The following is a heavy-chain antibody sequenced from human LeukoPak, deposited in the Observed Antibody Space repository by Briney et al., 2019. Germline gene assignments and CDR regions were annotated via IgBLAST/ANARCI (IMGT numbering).Heavy chain of an antibody. Sequence: SGGSLRLSCAASGFTFSSYAMSWVRQAPGKGLEWVSAISGSGGSTYYADSVKGRFTISRDNSKNTLYLQMNSLRAKDTAVYYCAKGDGVTCYSGIAYWGQGTLVTVSS. D-gene: IGHD2-15*01. CDR1: GFTFSSYA. CDR3: AKGDGVTCYSGIAY. J-gene: IGHJ4*02. CDR2: ISGSGGST. V-gene: IGHV3-23*01.